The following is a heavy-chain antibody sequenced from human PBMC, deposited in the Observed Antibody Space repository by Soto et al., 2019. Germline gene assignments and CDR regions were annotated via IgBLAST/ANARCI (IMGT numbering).Heavy chain of an antibody. J-gene: IGHJ4*02. D-gene: IGHD5-12*01. V-gene: IGHV4-59*08. CDR1: GGSISSYY. CDR2: IYYSGST. Sequence: SETLSLTCTVSGGSISSYYWSWIRQPPGKGLEWIGYIYYSGSTNYNPSLKSRVTISVDTSKNQFSLKLSSVTAADTAVDYCARQVSGYYFDYWGQGTLVTVSS. CDR3: ARQVSGYYFDY.